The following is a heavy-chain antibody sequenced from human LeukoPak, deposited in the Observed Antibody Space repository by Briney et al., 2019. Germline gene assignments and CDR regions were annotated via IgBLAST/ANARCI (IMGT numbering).Heavy chain of an antibody. D-gene: IGHD5-18*01. CDR3: ARDRDTAMGL. V-gene: IGHV3-30-3*01. J-gene: IGHJ4*02. Sequence: GRSQRLSCAASGFTFSNYAMHWVRQAPGKGLEWVAIISYDGNDKYYTDSVKGRFTISRDKSKNTLYLQMNSLRAKDTAVYYCARDRDTAMGLWGQGTLVTVSP. CDR1: GFTFSNYA. CDR2: ISYDGNDK.